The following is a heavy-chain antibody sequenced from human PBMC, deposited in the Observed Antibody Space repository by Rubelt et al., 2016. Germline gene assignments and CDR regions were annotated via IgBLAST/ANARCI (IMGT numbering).Heavy chain of an antibody. J-gene: IGHJ3*02. D-gene: IGHD6-13*01. Sequence: QVQLVQSGAEVKKPGASVKVSCKASGYTFTSHYMHWVRQAPGQGLEWMGWINPNSGGTNYAQKFQGWVTMTRERAISTAYMERSRLRSDDTAVYYCARGSWFRGAFDIWGQETMFTVSS. CDR3: ARGSWFRGAFDI. CDR1: GYTFTSHY. CDR2: INPNSGGT. V-gene: IGHV1-2*04.